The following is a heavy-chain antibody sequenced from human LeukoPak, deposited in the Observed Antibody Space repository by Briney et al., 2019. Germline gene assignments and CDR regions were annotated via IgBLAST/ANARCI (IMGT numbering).Heavy chain of an antibody. CDR1: GFTFSSYA. Sequence: PGGSLRLSCAASGFTFSSYAMSWVRQAPGKGREWVSAISGSGGSTHYADSVKGRFTISRDNSKNTLYLQMNSLRAEDTAVYYCANGDGYNWPSFDYWGQGTLVTVSS. V-gene: IGHV3-23*01. J-gene: IGHJ4*02. D-gene: IGHD5-24*01. CDR2: ISGSGGST. CDR3: ANGDGYNWPSFDY.